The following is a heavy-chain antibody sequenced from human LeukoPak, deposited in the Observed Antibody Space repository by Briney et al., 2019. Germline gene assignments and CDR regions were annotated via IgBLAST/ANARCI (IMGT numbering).Heavy chain of an antibody. V-gene: IGHV4-30-2*01. CDR3: AREGGPWVTYEVY. CDR2: IYHSGST. J-gene: IGHJ4*02. D-gene: IGHD3-16*01. Sequence: PSQTLSLTCTVSGGSISSGGYYWSWIRQPPGKGLGWIGYIYHSGSTYYNPSLKSRVTISVDRSKNQFSLKLSSVTAADTAVYYCAREGGPWVTYEVYWGQGTLVTVSS. CDR1: GGSISSGGYY.